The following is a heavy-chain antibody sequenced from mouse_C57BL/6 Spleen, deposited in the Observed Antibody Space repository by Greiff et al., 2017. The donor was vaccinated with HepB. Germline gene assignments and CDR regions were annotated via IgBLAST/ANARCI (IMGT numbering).Heavy chain of an antibody. CDR1: GYSITSGYY. J-gene: IGHJ1*03. CDR2: ISYDGSN. Sequence: VQLKESGPGLVKPSQSLSLTCSVTGYSITSGYYWNWIRQFPGNKLEWMGYISYDGSNNYNPSLKNRISITRDTSKNQFFLKLNSVTTEDTATYYCARDIGYFGGYFDVWGTGTTVTVSS. V-gene: IGHV3-6*01. CDR3: ARDIGYFGGYFDV. D-gene: IGHD3-2*02.